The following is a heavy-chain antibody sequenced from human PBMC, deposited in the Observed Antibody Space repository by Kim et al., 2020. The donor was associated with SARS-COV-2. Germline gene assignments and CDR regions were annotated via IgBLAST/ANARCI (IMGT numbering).Heavy chain of an antibody. D-gene: IGHD2-15*01. V-gene: IGHV3-7*03. CDR3: TRDIVRNVAY. J-gene: IGHJ4*02. CDR1: EFTFSDFC. CDR2: IKPDGSDK. Sequence: GGSLRLSFAASEFTFSDFCMAWVRQAPGKALEWVANIKPDGSDKSSGESVKGRFTISRDNAKNSLYLEMNSLRAEDTAVYYCTRDIVRNVAYWGPGTLV.